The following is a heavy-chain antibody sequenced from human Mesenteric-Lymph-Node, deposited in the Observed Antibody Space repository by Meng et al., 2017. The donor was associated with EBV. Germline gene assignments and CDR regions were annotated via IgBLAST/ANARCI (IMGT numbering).Heavy chain of an antibody. D-gene: IGHD2/OR15-2a*01. CDR1: WFSLNTNGLS. CDR3: ASQGFRELSLFDF. J-gene: IGHJ4*02. CDR2: IFWDDAK. V-gene: IGHV2-5*02. Sequence: QITLKESCSTLVKPTPHPPLTCTFSWFSLNTNGLSVGWIRQPPGKALEWLALIFWDDAKRYNPSLSSRLTITKDTSRNQVVLTMTNMDPVDTATYYCASQGFRELSLFDFWGQGTLVTVSS.